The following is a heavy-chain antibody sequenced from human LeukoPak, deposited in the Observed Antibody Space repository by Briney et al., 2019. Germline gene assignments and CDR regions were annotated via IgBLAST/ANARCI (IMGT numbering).Heavy chain of an antibody. J-gene: IGHJ6*03. CDR1: GGNFSTYA. V-gene: IGHV1-69*06. D-gene: IGHD3-10*01. CDR2: IVPIFDKS. CDR3: ARDSEHFGEGDMDV. Sequence: SVKVSCKASGGNFSTYAINWVRQDPGQGLEWMGAIVPIFDKSNYAQKFQGRLTITADKSTSTVYMELSSLRSEDTAVYCARDSEHFGEGDMDVWGKGTTVIVSS.